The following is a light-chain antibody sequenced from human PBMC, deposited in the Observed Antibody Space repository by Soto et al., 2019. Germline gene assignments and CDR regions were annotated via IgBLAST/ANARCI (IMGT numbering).Light chain of an antibody. CDR1: SSNIGAGYD. CDR3: QSYDSSLSGYVA. V-gene: IGLV1-40*01. Sequence: QSVPTQPPSVSGAPGQRVTISCTGSSSNIGAGYDVHWYQQLPGTAPKLLIFSNNNRPSGVPDRFSGSKSGTSASLAITGLQAEDEADYYCQSYDSSLSGYVAFGGGTKVTVL. J-gene: IGLJ2*01. CDR2: SNN.